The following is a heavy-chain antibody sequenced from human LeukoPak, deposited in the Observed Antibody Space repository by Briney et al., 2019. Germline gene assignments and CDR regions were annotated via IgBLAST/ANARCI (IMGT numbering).Heavy chain of an antibody. V-gene: IGHV1-2*04. D-gene: IGHD5-12*01. CDR1: GYTFTDYY. CDR2: INPKNGGT. CDR3: ARDQGYSGLFDS. Sequence: ASVKVSCKASGYTFTDYYMHWVRQAPGQGLEWVGWINPKNGGTKYAQKFQDWVTMTRDTSISTAYMELSRLRSDDTAVYYCARDQGYSGLFDSWGQGTLVTVSS. J-gene: IGHJ4*02.